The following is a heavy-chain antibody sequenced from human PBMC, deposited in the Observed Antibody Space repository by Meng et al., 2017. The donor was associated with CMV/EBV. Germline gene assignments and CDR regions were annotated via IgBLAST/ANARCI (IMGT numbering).Heavy chain of an antibody. CDR1: GGTFSSYA. Sequence: QGQRLQSGVEVKKPGSSVKVSCKASGGTFSSYAISWVRQAPGQGLEWMRGIIPIFGTANYAQKFQGRVTITADESTSTAYMELSSLRSEDTAVYYCAREGALAYLDYWGQGTLVTVSS. D-gene: IGHD5-12*01. CDR2: IIPIFGTA. J-gene: IGHJ4*02. V-gene: IGHV1-69*12. CDR3: AREGALAYLDY.